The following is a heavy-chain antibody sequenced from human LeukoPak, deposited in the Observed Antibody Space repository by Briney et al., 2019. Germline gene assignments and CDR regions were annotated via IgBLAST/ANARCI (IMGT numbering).Heavy chain of an antibody. CDR2: IKTDGSYT. J-gene: IGHJ6*02. V-gene: IGHV3-74*01. CDR3: ASEEGGLDV. Sequence: GGSLRLSCAASGFTFSRYWMHWVRQAPGKGLVWVSRIKTDGSYTSYADSVKGRFTISRDNAKSTLFLQMNGLRGEDTAIYHCASEEGGLDVWGQGTTVTVSS. CDR1: GFTFSRYW.